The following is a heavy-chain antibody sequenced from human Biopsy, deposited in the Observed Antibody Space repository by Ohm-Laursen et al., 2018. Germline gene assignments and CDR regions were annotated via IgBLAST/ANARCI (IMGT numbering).Heavy chain of an antibody. CDR3: ARNTGWYGDLYYFDY. D-gene: IGHD6-19*01. Sequence: SVKVSCRASGYSFTSYYMHWVRQAPGQGLEWMGMINPSGSTTSYPQIFQGRVTMTRDTSKSTVYMELSSLRSADTAVYFCARNTGWYGDLYYFDYWAREPWSPSPQ. J-gene: IGHJ4*02. CDR2: INPSGSTT. V-gene: IGHV1-46*01. CDR1: GYSFTSYY.